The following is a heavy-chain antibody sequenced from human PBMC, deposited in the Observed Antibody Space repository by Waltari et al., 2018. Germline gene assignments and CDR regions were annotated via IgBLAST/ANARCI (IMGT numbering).Heavy chain of an antibody. CDR3: AREGQQLVPPQFDD. J-gene: IGHJ4*02. D-gene: IGHD6-13*01. CDR1: GFAVSANY. CDR2: IYSDGST. Sequence: EVQLVETGGGLIQPGGSLRLSCAASGFAVSANYMSWVRQAPGKGLGWVSVIYSDGSTYYTDSVKGRFTISRDNSKNTLYLQMSSLRVEDTAVYYCAREGQQLVPPQFDDWGQGTLVTVSS. V-gene: IGHV3-53*02.